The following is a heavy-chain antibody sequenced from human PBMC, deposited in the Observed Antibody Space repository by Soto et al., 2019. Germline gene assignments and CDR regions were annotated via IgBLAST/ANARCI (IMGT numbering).Heavy chain of an antibody. D-gene: IGHD3-10*01. CDR1: GGSLNNYY. J-gene: IGHJ4*02. V-gene: IGHV4-59*01. Sequence: PSETLSLTGTVSGGSLNNYYWSWIRLAPGKGLEWIGYIYYTGTTKYNASLKSRVTMSVDASNNEFSLKMTSMTAADTVIYYCARDSSNYAFDYWGQGTQVTVSS. CDR2: IYYTGTT. CDR3: ARDSSNYAFDY.